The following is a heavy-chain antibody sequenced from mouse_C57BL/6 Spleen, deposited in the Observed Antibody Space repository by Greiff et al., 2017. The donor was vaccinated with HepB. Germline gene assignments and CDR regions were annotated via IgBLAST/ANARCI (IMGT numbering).Heavy chain of an antibody. CDR2: IDPETGGT. CDR3: TRSTTVYFDY. D-gene: IGHD1-1*01. V-gene: IGHV1-15*01. J-gene: IGHJ2*01. Sequence: VQVVESGAELVRPGASVTLSCKASGYTFTDYEMHWVKQTPVHGLEWIGAIDPETGGTAYNQKFKGKAILTADKSSSTAYMELRSLTSEDSAVYYCTRSTTVYFDYWGQGTTLTVSS. CDR1: GYTFTDYE.